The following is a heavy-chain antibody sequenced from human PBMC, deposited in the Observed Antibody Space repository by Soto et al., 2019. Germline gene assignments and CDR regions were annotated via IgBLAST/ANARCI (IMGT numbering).Heavy chain of an antibody. V-gene: IGHV3-7*01. CDR2: IKGDGSEK. CDR3: VRDRSRSWSDP. J-gene: IGHJ5*02. Sequence: GGSLRLSCEASGFTFSSYWMNWVRQAPGKGLEWVATIKGDGSEKDCVDSVKGRFTISRDNPKNTLYLQMNSLRAEDTAVYYCVRDRSRSWSDPWGLATLVTVSS. D-gene: IGHD2-15*01. CDR1: GFTFSSYW.